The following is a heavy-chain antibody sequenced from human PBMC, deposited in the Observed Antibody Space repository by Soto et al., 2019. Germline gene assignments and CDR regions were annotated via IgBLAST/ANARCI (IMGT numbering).Heavy chain of an antibody. Sequence: QVQLVQSGAEVKKPGSSVKVSCKASGDTFTIFAISWVRQAPGQGLEWMGGIIPTIGTTNYAQRFQGRITITGDESTGTAYMELSSLKSAATAVYYWARDLGSGYDPGDYWGQGTLVTVSS. CDR3: ARDLGSGYDPGDY. CDR1: GDTFTIFA. D-gene: IGHD5-12*01. CDR2: IIPTIGTT. J-gene: IGHJ4*02. V-gene: IGHV1-69*12.